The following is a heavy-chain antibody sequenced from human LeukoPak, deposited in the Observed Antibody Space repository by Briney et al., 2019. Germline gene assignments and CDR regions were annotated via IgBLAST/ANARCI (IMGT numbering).Heavy chain of an antibody. D-gene: IGHD6-6*01. CDR2: IGIAGNT. Sequence: GGSLRLSCAASGFTFSNYEMHWVRLVLGKGLEWVSAIGIAGNTFYAGSVKGRFTISRENTKNSFHLQMNSLGAGDTAVYYCAREGSLSSSDAFDIWGQGTMVTVSS. CDR3: AREGSLSSSDAFDI. J-gene: IGHJ3*02. V-gene: IGHV3-13*01. CDR1: GFTFSNYE.